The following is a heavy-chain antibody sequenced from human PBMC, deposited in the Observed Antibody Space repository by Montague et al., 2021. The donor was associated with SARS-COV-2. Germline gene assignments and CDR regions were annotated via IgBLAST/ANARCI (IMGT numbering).Heavy chain of an antibody. D-gene: IGHD1-26*01. CDR3: ARDRRTVGATMDYYYFYGMDV. CDR1: GFTFSLYE. CDR2: ISSSGSAI. J-gene: IGHJ6*02. Sequence: SLSLSFSASGFTFSLYEMNWVRQAPGKGLEWVSFISSSGSAIYSADSVKGRFTISRDNAKNSLYLQMNSLRAGDTAVYYCARDRRTVGATMDYYYFYGMDVWGQGTTVTVSS. V-gene: IGHV3-48*03.